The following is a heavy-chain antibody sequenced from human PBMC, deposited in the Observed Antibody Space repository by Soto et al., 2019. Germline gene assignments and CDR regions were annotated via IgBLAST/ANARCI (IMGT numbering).Heavy chain of an antibody. D-gene: IGHD3-10*01. CDR3: ARGGVRGGKYG. V-gene: IGHV3-48*01. J-gene: IGHJ4*02. CDR1: GFTFSSYS. CDR2: ISSSSSTI. Sequence: EVQLVESGGGLVQPGGSLRLSCAAPGFTFSSYSMNWVRQAPGKGLEWVSYISSSSSTIHYADSVKGRFTISRDNAKNSLYLQMNSLRAEDTAVYYCARGGVRGGKYGWGQGTLVTVSS.